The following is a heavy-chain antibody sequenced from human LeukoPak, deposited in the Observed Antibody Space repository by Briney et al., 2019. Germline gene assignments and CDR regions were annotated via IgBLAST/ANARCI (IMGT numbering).Heavy chain of an antibody. J-gene: IGHJ4*02. CDR2: IYYSGST. CDR3: ARDLGSGGFDY. D-gene: IGHD1-14*01. V-gene: IGHV4-30-4*01. Sequence: PSETLSLTCTVSGGSISSGDYYWSWIRRPPGKGLEWIGYIYYSGSTYYNPSLKSRVTISVDTSKNQFSLKLSSVTAADTAVYYCARDLGSGGFDYWGQGTLVTVSS. CDR1: GGSISSGDYY.